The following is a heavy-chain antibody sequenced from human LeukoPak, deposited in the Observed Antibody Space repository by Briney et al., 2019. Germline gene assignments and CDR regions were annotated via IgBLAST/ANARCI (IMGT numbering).Heavy chain of an antibody. D-gene: IGHD2-2*02. CDR3: ARVWCSSTSCYSTPPDYMDV. V-gene: IGHV3-7*01. CDR2: IKQDGSEK. Sequence: GGPLRLSCAASGFTFSSYWMSWVRQAPGKGLEWVANIKQDGSEKYYVDSVKGRFTISRDNAKNSLYLQMNSLRAEDTAVYYCARVWCSSTSCYSTPPDYMDVWGKGTTVTVSS. J-gene: IGHJ6*03. CDR1: GFTFSSYW.